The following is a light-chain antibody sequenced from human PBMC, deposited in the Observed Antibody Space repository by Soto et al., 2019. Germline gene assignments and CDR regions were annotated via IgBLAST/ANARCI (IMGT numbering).Light chain of an antibody. Sequence: IQLTQSPSSLSASLGDRVTISCRASQSISSYLNWYQQKPGKAPKLLIYAASSLQSGVPSRFSGSGSGTDFTLTISSLQPEDFATYYCQQSYSTPVTFGQGTKVDIK. J-gene: IGKJ1*01. CDR3: QQSYSTPVT. V-gene: IGKV1-39*01. CDR1: QSISSY. CDR2: AAS.